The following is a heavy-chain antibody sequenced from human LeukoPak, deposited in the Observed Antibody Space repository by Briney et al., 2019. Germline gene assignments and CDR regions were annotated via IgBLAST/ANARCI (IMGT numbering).Heavy chain of an antibody. CDR2: ISAYNGNT. CDR1: GYTFTSYG. Sequence: ASVKVSCKASGYTFTSYGISWVRQAPGQGLEWMGWISAYNGNTNYAQKLQGRVTMTTDTSTSTAYMELRSLRSDDTAVYYCASITYGDYALDYWGQGTLVTVSS. J-gene: IGHJ4*02. D-gene: IGHD4-17*01. CDR3: ASITYGDYALDY. V-gene: IGHV1-18*01.